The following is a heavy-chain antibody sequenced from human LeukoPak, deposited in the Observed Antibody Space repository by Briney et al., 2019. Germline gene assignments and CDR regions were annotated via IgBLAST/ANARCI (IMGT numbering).Heavy chain of an antibody. CDR3: ARDSGSPKAIDY. D-gene: IGHD1-26*01. Sequence: SETLSLTCTVSGGSISSYYWSWIRQPPGKGLEWIGYIYYSGSTNYNPSLKSRVTISVDTSKNQFSLKLSSVTAADTAVYYCARDSGSPKAIDYWGQGTLVTVSS. CDR2: IYYSGST. V-gene: IGHV4-59*01. CDR1: GGSISSYY. J-gene: IGHJ4*02.